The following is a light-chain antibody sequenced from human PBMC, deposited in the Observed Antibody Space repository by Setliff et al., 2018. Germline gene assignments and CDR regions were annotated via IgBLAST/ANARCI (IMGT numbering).Light chain of an antibody. J-gene: IGLJ1*01. Sequence: QSVLTQPASVSGSPGQSITISCSGTSSDVGSYDFVSWYQQHAGKAPKLIIYGVSNRPSGVSNRFSGSKAGNTASLTISGLQADDEADYYCSSYTSSSTYVFGTGTKVTVL. V-gene: IGLV2-14*03. CDR1: SSDVGSYDF. CDR3: SSYTSSSTYV. CDR2: GVS.